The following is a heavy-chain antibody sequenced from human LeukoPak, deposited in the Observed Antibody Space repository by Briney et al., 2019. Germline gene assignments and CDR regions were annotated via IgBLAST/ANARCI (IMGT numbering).Heavy chain of an antibody. V-gene: IGHV3-23*01. CDR3: AKDREEVEMATIVDY. CDR2: ISGSGGST. J-gene: IGHJ4*02. D-gene: IGHD5-24*01. Sequence: PGGSLRLSCAASGFTFSSYAMSWVRQAPGKGLEWVSAISGSGGSTYHADSVKGRFTISRDNSKNTLYLQMNSLRAEDTAVCYCAKDREEVEMATIVDYWGQGTLVTVSS. CDR1: GFTFSSYA.